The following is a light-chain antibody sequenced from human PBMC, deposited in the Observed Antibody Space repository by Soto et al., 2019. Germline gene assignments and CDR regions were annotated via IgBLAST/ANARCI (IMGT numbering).Light chain of an antibody. Sequence: LTQSPGSLSLSQGERATLTCRASQSIGGYLTWYQQKPAQAPRLLIYDASKMATGVPARFSGSGSGTDFTLTISSLEPDDFAVYYCQQRSNWLTFGEGTKVDIK. J-gene: IGKJ4*02. CDR2: DAS. CDR1: QSIGGY. V-gene: IGKV3-11*01. CDR3: QQRSNWLT.